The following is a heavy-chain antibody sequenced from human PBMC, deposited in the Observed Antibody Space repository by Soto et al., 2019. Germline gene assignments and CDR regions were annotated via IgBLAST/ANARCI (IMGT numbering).Heavy chain of an antibody. Sequence: QVQMVQSGAEVKKPGSSVKVSCKASGDTFSFYTINWVRQAPGLGLEWMGRVNPILSMSNYAQKFQGRVTMTADKSTSTAYMELRSLRSEDTAFYYCATSHGSGYRAFDYWGQGALVTVSS. CDR1: GDTFSFYT. D-gene: IGHD3-10*01. J-gene: IGHJ4*02. CDR3: ATSHGSGYRAFDY. CDR2: VNPILSMS. V-gene: IGHV1-69*02.